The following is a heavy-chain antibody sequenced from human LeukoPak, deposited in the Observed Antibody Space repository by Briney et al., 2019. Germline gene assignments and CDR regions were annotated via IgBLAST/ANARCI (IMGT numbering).Heavy chain of an antibody. CDR3: ARALSRDGPVAPGY. D-gene: IGHD5-24*01. J-gene: IGHJ4*02. CDR2: IYYSGNT. V-gene: IGHV4-59*01. CDR1: GDSISSYF. Sequence: SETLSLTCAVSGDSISSYFWNWIRQPPGKGLEWIGYIYYSGNTNYNPSLKSRVTISVDTSKNQFSLKLTSVTAADTAVYYCARALSRDGPVAPGYWGQGTLVTVSS.